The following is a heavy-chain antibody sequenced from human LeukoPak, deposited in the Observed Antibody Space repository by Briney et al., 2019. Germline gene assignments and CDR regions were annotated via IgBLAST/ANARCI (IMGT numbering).Heavy chain of an antibody. Sequence: GASVKVSCKASGYTFTSYDINWVRQATGQGLEWMGWINPNSGGTNYAQKLQGRVTMTTDTSTSTAYMELRSLRSDDTAVYYCARINWNYGDYWGQGTLVTVSS. V-gene: IGHV1-18*01. CDR3: ARINWNYGDY. CDR2: INPNSGGT. D-gene: IGHD1-7*01. CDR1: GYTFTSYD. J-gene: IGHJ4*02.